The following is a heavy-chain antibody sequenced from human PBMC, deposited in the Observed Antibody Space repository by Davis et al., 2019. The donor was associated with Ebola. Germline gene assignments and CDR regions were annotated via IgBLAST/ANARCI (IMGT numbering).Heavy chain of an antibody. CDR1: GGSISSYY. Sequence: MPSETLSLTCTVSGGSISSYYWSWIRQPPGKGLEWIGYIYYSGSTYYNPSLKSRVTMSVDSSKEQFSLNLSAVTAAATAIYFCARVGTRGYYFDYWGQGILVTVSS. V-gene: IGHV4-59*04. CDR2: IYYSGST. J-gene: IGHJ4*02. CDR3: ARVGTRGYYFDY. D-gene: IGHD1-26*01.